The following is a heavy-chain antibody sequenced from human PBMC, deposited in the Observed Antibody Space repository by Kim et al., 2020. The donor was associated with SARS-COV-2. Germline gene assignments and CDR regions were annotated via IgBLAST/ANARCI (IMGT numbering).Heavy chain of an antibody. V-gene: IGHV1-46*01. Sequence: ASVKVSCKASGYTFTNYYMHWVRQAPGQGLEWMGIINPSGDSTTYAQKFQGRVTVTRDTSTSTVYMELSSLRSEDTALYYCAREVIPAAAPGGFDPWGQGILVTVSS. CDR2: INPSGDST. J-gene: IGHJ5*02. CDR3: AREVIPAAAPGGFDP. CDR1: GYTFTNYY. D-gene: IGHD6-13*01.